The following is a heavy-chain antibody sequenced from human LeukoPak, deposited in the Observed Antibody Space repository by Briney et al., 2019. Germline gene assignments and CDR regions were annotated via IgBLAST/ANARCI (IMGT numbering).Heavy chain of an antibody. J-gene: IGHJ4*02. CDR3: ARSFPGTGDYFDY. CDR2: INHSGST. D-gene: IGHD1-1*01. CDR1: GGSFSGYY. Sequence: PSETLSLTCAVYGGSFSGYYWSWIRQPPGKGLEWIGEINHSGSTNYNPSLKSRVTISVDTSKNQFSLKLSSVTAADTAVYYCARSFPGTGDYFDYWGQGTLVTVSS. V-gene: IGHV4-34*01.